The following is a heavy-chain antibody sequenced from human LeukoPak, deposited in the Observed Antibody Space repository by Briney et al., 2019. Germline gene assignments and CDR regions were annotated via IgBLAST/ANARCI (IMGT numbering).Heavy chain of an antibody. D-gene: IGHD6-13*01. CDR3: ARDVAAAGTGRAFDI. CDR1: GYTFTSYY. CDR2: MNPNSGNT. V-gene: IGHV1-8*02. Sequence: GASVKVSCKASGYTFTSYYMHWVRQAPGQGLEWMGWMNPNSGNTGYAQKFQGRVTMTRNTSISTAYMELSSLRSEDTAVYYCARDVAAAGTGRAFDIWGQGTMVTVSS. J-gene: IGHJ3*02.